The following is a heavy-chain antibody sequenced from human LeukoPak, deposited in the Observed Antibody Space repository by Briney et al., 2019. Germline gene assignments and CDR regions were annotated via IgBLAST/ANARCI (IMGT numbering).Heavy chain of an antibody. V-gene: IGHV3-30*04. Sequence: PGGSLRLSCAASGFTFSSCAMHWVRQAPGKGLEWVAVISYDGSNKYYADSVKGRFTISRDNSKNTLYLQMNSLRAEDTAVYYCARDPGYCSGGSCYNYFDYWGQGTLVTVSS. CDR3: ARDPGYCSGGSCYNYFDY. J-gene: IGHJ4*02. CDR1: GFTFSSCA. D-gene: IGHD2-15*01. CDR2: ISYDGSNK.